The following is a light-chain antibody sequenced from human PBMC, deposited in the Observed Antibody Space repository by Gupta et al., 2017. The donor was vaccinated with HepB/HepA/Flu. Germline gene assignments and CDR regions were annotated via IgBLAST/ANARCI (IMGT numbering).Light chain of an antibody. Sequence: QPALTQPPSASGSPGQSVTISCTGTSSDVGGYNYVSWYQQHPGKVPKLMIYEVSQRPSGAPDRFSGSKSGNTASLTVSGLEAEDEADYYCSSYAGSYSLLFGGGTKLTVL. J-gene: IGLJ3*02. V-gene: IGLV2-8*01. CDR2: EVS. CDR3: SSYAGSYSLL. CDR1: SSDVGGYNY.